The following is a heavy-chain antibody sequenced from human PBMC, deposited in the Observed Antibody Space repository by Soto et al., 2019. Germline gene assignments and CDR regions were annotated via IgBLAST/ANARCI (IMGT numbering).Heavy chain of an antibody. CDR1: GLTFSSYS. D-gene: IGHD3-9*01. CDR3: XXVFAYYDILTGYYLPHWYFDL. J-gene: IGHJ2*01. V-gene: IGHV3-21*01. CDR2: ISSSSSYI. Sequence: EVQLVESGGGLVKPGGSLRLSCAASGLTFSSYSMNWVRQAPGKGLEWVSSISSSSSYIYYADSVKGRFTISRDNAKXXXXXXXXXXXXXXXXXXXXXXVFAYYDILTGYYLPHWYFDLWGRGTLVTVSS.